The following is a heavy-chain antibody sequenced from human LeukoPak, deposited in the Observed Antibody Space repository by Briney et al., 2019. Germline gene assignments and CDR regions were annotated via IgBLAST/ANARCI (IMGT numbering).Heavy chain of an antibody. CDR3: ARNSHGYGSGWQQFNFDY. V-gene: IGHV1-69*01. D-gene: IGHD6-19*01. J-gene: IGHJ4*02. CDR2: IIPIFGTA. CDR1: GGTFSSYA. Sequence: GASVKVSCKASGGTFSSYAISWVRQAPGQGLEWMGGIIPIFGTANYAQKFQGRVTITADESTSTAYMELRGLRSDDTAIYYCARNSHGYGSGWQQFNFDYWGQGTLVTVS.